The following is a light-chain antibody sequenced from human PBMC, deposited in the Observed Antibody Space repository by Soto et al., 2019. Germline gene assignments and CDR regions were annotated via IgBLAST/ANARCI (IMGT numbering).Light chain of an antibody. CDR1: QSISSW. Sequence: DIQMTQSPSTLSASVGDRVTITCRASQSISSWLAWYQQKPGKAPKLLIYKAFSLESGDPSRFSGSGSGTEFTLTISSLQPDDFATYYCQQYNSFPTFGQGTKVEIK. CDR3: QQYNSFPT. V-gene: IGKV1-5*03. J-gene: IGKJ1*01. CDR2: KAF.